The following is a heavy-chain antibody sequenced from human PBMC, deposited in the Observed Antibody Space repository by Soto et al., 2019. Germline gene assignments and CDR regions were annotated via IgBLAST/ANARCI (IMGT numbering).Heavy chain of an antibody. CDR3: TMAKGYSEY. J-gene: IGHJ4*02. Sequence: QVQLQESGPGLVKPSETLSLTCSVPGGAISNHYWSWIRQPPGKGLEWIGYIYYNGNTNCNPPLRTRVTMSVDTTRNQISPKLTTGTAADTAVYYCTMAKGYSEYWGQGTLVTVSS. V-gene: IGHV4-59*11. CDR1: GGAISNHY. D-gene: IGHD5-12*01. CDR2: IYYNGNT.